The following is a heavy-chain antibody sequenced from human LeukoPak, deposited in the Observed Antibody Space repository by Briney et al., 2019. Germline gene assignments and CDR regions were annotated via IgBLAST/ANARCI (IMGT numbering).Heavy chain of an antibody. J-gene: IGHJ4*02. CDR3: AREEGYSYGTALDY. Sequence: GRSLRLSCAASGFTFSSYAMHWVRQAPGKGLEWVAVISYDGSNKYYADSVKGRLTISRDNSKNTLYLQMNSLRAEDTAVYYCAREEGYSYGTALDYWGQGTLVTVSS. CDR1: GFTFSSYA. D-gene: IGHD5-18*01. V-gene: IGHV3-30-3*01. CDR2: ISYDGSNK.